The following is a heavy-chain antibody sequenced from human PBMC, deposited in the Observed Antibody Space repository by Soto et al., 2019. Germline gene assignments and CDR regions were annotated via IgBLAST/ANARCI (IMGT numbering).Heavy chain of an antibody. D-gene: IGHD3-16*01. CDR3: ATRVRGEFDL. CDR1: GDTFSRHY. CDR2: INPGNGDT. J-gene: IGHJ6*01. Sequence: QVQLMQPGAEVMKPGASMTVSCKASGDTFSRHYVHWVRQAPGQGLEWMGRINPGNGDTTYSQEFQSTVAMIXDTSKNTVYMDLSGVSSDDTAVYYCATRVRGEFDLWGQGTTVVVS. V-gene: IGHV1-46*01.